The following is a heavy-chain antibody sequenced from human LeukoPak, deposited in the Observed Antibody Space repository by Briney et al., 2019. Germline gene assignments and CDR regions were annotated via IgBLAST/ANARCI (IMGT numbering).Heavy chain of an antibody. CDR1: GGSINSSSCY. V-gene: IGHV4-39*01. Sequence: SETLSLTCAVSGGSINSSSCYWGWIRQPPGKGPEWIGTIYYSGSTYHNPSLKSRVTISVDTSKNQFSLKLSSVTAADTAVYYCARLPMAMGVFDNWGQGTLVTVSS. D-gene: IGHD3-10*01. CDR2: IYYSGST. CDR3: ARLPMAMGVFDN. J-gene: IGHJ4*02.